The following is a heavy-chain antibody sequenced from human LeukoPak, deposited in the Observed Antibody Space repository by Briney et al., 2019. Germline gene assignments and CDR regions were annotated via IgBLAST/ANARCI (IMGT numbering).Heavy chain of an antibody. CDR1: GFTFSGSA. CDR2: IRSKANNYAT. V-gene: IGHV3-73*01. J-gene: IGHJ4*02. Sequence: GGPLRLSCVVSGFTFSGSAVHWVRQASGKGLEWVGRIRSKANNYATAYAASVKGRFTISRDDSKNTAYLQMNSLKTEDTAVYYCTGDNFDSSVKFDYWGQGALVTVSS. D-gene: IGHD3-22*01. CDR3: TGDNFDSSVKFDY.